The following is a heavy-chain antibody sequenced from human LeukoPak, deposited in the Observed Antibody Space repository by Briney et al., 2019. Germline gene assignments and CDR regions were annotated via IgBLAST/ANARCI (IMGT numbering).Heavy chain of an antibody. CDR3: ALHHGNYYVGRWFDP. Sequence: GGSLRLSCAASGFTFSSYAMSWVRQAPGKGLEWVSGISGGSSSTYYADSVKGRFTISRDNSKSTLYLQMNSLRAEDTAVYYCALHHGNYYVGRWFDPRGKGTLATVSS. V-gene: IGHV3-23*01. J-gene: IGHJ5*02. CDR2: ISGGSSST. CDR1: GFTFSSYA. D-gene: IGHD3-10*02.